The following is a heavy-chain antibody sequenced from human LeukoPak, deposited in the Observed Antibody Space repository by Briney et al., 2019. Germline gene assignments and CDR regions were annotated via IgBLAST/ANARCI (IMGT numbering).Heavy chain of an antibody. J-gene: IGHJ4*02. Sequence: ASVKVSCKASGYTFTGYYMHWVRQAPGQGLGWMGWINPNSGDTNYAQKFQGRVTMTRDTSISTAYMELSSLTSDDAAVYYCARGRYGLLSGYDYWGQGAMVTVSS. CDR3: ARGRYGLLSGYDY. D-gene: IGHD3-22*01. CDR2: INPNSGDT. V-gene: IGHV1-2*02. CDR1: GYTFTGYY.